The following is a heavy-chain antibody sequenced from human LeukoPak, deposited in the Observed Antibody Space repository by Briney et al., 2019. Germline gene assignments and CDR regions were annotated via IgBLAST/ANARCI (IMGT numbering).Heavy chain of an antibody. CDR1: GGSFSGYY. V-gene: IGHV4-34*01. Sequence: SETLSLTCAVYGGSFSGYYWSWIRQPPGKGLEWIGEINHSGSTNYNPSLKSRVTISVDTPKNQFSLKLSSVTAADTAVYYCTRGPRYSGYKNWGQGTLVTVSS. CDR3: TRGPRYSGYKN. CDR2: INHSGST. D-gene: IGHD5-12*01. J-gene: IGHJ4*02.